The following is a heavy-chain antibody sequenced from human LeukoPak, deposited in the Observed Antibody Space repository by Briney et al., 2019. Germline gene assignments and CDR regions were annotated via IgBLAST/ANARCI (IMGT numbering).Heavy chain of an antibody. V-gene: IGHV4-31*03. CDR2: IYYSGST. CDR3: ARGLRVFGVAMGLAYFDY. CDR1: GGSISSGGYY. Sequence: SQTLSLTCTVSGGSISSGGYYWSWIRQHPGKGLEWIGYIYYSGSTYYNPSLKGRVTISVDTSKNQFSLKLSSVTAADTAVYYCARGLRVFGVAMGLAYFDYWGQGTLVTVSS. D-gene: IGHD3-3*01. J-gene: IGHJ4*02.